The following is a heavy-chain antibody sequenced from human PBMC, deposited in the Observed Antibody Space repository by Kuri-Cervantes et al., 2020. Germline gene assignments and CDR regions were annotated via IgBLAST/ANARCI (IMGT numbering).Heavy chain of an antibody. V-gene: IGHV3-30*03. J-gene: IGHJ3*02. CDR3: AHRGRSVSDAFDI. D-gene: IGHD1-14*01. Sequence: GGSLRLSCAASGFTFSSYGMHWVRQAPGKGLEWVAVISYDGSNKYYADSVKGRFTISRDNSKNTLYLQMNSLRAGDTAVYYCAHRGRSVSDAFDIWGQGTMVTVSS. CDR2: ISYDGSNK. CDR1: GFTFSSYG.